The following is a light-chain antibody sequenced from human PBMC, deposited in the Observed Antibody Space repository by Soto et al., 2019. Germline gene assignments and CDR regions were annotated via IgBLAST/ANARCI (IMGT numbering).Light chain of an antibody. V-gene: IGKV1-39*01. CDR3: QRSCYHPT. Sequence: DIQMTQSPSSLSASVGDRVTITCRASQSVSSYLHWYQQKPGKAPNLLIYAASNLQSGVPSRFSGGGAGTDFTLTISSLQRADFATYYCQRSCYHPTFGQGTKVEIK. J-gene: IGKJ1*01. CDR2: AAS. CDR1: QSVSSY.